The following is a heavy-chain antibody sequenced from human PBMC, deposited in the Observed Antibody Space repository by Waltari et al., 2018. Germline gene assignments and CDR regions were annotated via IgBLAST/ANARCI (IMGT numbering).Heavy chain of an antibody. Sequence: QAPLVQSGAEVKKPGAPVKVTCKASGNIFTDYHIHWLRQSPGQGLEWIGLINCEDGNTNYARKFQGRVTMTRDTSISTVYMELRSLMSDDTAVYYCAKVRPSTSWGQGILVTVSS. CDR2: INCEDGNT. CDR1: GNIFTDYH. CDR3: AKVRPSTS. J-gene: IGHJ4*02. V-gene: IGHV1-2*02. D-gene: IGHD2-2*01.